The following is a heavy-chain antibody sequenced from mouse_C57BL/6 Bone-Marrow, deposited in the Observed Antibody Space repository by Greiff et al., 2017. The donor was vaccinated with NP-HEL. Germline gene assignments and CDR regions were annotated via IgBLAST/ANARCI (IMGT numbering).Heavy chain of an antibody. CDR3: AKSGDYDYDDY. J-gene: IGHJ2*01. Sequence: VQLQQPGAELVKPGASVKLSCKASGYTFNSYWMHWVKQRPGQGLEWIGMIHPNSGSTNYNEKFKSKATLTVDKSSSTAYMQLSSLTSEDSAVYYCAKSGDYDYDDYWGQGTTLTVSS. V-gene: IGHV1-64*01. CDR2: IHPNSGST. D-gene: IGHD2-4*01. CDR1: GYTFNSYW.